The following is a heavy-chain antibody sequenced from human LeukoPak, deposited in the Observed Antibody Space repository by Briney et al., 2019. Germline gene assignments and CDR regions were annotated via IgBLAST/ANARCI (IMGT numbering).Heavy chain of an antibody. CDR3: ATYSTGFDI. CDR2: IYYSGNT. D-gene: IGHD6-19*01. Sequence: SETLSLTCTVSGGSISSSSYYWGWIRQPPGKGLEWIGSIYYSGNTSYNPSLKSRVTISVDTSKDQFSLKLSSVTAADTAVYYCATYSTGFDIWGQGTVVTVSS. J-gene: IGHJ3*02. V-gene: IGHV4-39*01. CDR1: GGSISSSSYY.